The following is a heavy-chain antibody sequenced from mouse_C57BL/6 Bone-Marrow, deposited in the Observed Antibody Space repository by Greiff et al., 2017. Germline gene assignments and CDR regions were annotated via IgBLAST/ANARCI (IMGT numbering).Heavy chain of an antibody. V-gene: IGHV1-50*01. CDR3: ASRIRGFAY. Sequence: QVQLQQPGAELVKPGASVKLSCKASGYTFTSYWMQWVKQRPGQGLEWIGEIDPSDSYTNYNQKFKGKATLTVDTSSSTAYMQLSSLTSEASAVYYCASRIRGFAYWGQGTLVTVSA. D-gene: IGHD2-12*01. CDR1: GYTFTSYW. CDR2: IDPSDSYT. J-gene: IGHJ3*01.